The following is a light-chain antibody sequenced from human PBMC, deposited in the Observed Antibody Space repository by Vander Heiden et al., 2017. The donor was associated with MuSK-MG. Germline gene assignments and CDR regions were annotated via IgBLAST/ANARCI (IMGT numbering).Light chain of an antibody. CDR2: DVS. Sequence: QSALTQPASVSGSPGQSITISCTGTSSDVGGYNYVSGYQQRPGKAPKLMIYDVSNRPSGVSNRFSGSKSGNTASLTISGLQAEDEADYYCSSYTSSSTLVFGGGTKLTVL. CDR3: SSYTSSSTLV. V-gene: IGLV2-14*01. CDR1: SSDVGGYNY. J-gene: IGLJ2*01.